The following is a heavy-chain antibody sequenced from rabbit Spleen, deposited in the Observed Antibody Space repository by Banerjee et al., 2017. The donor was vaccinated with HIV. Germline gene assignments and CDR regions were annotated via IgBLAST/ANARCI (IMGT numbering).Heavy chain of an antibody. V-gene: IGHV1S45*01. CDR3: ARDLAGAIGWNFYL. CDR2: IYTGSGSGFT. D-gene: IGHD4-1*01. Sequence: QEQLEESGGDLVKPEGSLTLTCTASGFSFSSSYWISWVRQAPGKGLEWIACIYTGSGSGFTYSATWAKGRFTCSKTSSTTVTLQMTSLTAADTATYLCARDLAGAIGWNFYLWGPGTLVTVS. CDR1: GFSFSSSYW. J-gene: IGHJ4*01.